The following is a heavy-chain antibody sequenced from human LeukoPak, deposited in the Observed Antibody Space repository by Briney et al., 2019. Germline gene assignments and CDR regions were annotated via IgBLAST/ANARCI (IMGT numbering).Heavy chain of an antibody. CDR3: AREYGSGSYYYDY. J-gene: IGHJ4*02. Sequence: GGSLRLSCAASGFTLSSYAMTWVRQAPGKGLQWVSAVSGSGGSTYYADSVKGRFTISRGNSKNTLYLQMNTLRAEDTAVYYCAREYGSGSYYYDYWGQGTLVTVSS. CDR1: GFTLSSYA. CDR2: VSGSGGST. D-gene: IGHD3-10*01. V-gene: IGHV3-23*01.